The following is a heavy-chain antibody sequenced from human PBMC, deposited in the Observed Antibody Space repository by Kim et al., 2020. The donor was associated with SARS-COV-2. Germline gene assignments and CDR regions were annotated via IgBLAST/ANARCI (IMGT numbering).Heavy chain of an antibody. V-gene: IGHV3-74*01. CDR3: VRSDYYDNSGYYYGQ. D-gene: IGHD3-22*01. Sequence: ADSAKGRFTIYRDYAKNTLYLQMSSLRADDTAIYYCVRSDYYDNSGYYYGQWGQGTLVTVSP. J-gene: IGHJ4*02.